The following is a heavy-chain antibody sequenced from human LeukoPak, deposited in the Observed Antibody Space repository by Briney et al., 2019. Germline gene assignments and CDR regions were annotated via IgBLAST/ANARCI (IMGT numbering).Heavy chain of an antibody. CDR2: INHSGST. CDR1: GGSFSGYY. Sequence: SETLSRTCAVYGGSFSGYYWSWIRQPPGKGLEWIGEINHSGSTNYNPSLKSRVTISVDTSKNQFSLKLSSVTAADTAVYYCARGRGYNAFDIWGQGTMVTVSS. V-gene: IGHV4-34*01. CDR3: ARGRGYNAFDI. J-gene: IGHJ3*02. D-gene: IGHD5-18*01.